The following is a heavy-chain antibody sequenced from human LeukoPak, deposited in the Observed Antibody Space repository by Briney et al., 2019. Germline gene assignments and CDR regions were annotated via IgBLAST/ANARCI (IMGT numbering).Heavy chain of an antibody. CDR2: ISAYNGNT. J-gene: IGHJ3*02. D-gene: IGHD2-2*01. CDR3: ARGDIVVVPAAIGEDAFDI. CDR1: GYTFTSYG. V-gene: IGHV1-18*01. Sequence: ASVKVSCKASGYTFTSYGISWVRQAPGQGLEWMGWISAYNGNTNYAQKLQGRVTMTTDTPTSTAYMELRSLRSDDTAVYYCARGDIVVVPAAIGEDAFDIWGQGTMVTVSS.